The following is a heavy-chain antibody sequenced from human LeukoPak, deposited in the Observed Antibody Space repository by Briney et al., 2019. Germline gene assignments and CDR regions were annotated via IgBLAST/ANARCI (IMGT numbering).Heavy chain of an antibody. J-gene: IGHJ6*03. Sequence: GGSLRLSCAASGFTFDDYGMSWVRQAPGKGLEWVSGINWNGGSTGYADSVKGRFTISRDNAKNSLYLQMNSLRAEDTALYYCARYGGNLLYYYYYMDVWGKGTTVTVSS. CDR3: ARYGGNLLYYYYYMDV. D-gene: IGHD4-23*01. V-gene: IGHV3-20*04. CDR1: GFTFDDYG. CDR2: INWNGGST.